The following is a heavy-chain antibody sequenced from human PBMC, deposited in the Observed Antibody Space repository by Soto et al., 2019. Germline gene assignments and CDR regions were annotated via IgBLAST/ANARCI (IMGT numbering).Heavy chain of an antibody. V-gene: IGHV4-39*01. CDR3: ARHYQRADAFAI. Sequence: QLQLQESGPGLVKPSETLSLTCTVSGGSISSSSYYWGWIRQPPGKGLEWIGSIYYSGSTYYNPSLKSRVTISVDTSKNQFSLKLSSVTAADTAVYYCARHYQRADAFAIWGQGTMVTVSS. CDR2: IYYSGST. CDR1: GGSISSSSYY. J-gene: IGHJ3*02. D-gene: IGHD6-25*01.